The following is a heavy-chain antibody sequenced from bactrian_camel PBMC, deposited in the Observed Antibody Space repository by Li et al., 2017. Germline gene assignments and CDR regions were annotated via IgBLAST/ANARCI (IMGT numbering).Heavy chain of an antibody. CDR3: TTRPSYSPPDH. CDR1: GLTTNRAC. J-gene: IGHJ4*01. V-gene: IGHV3S55*01. Sequence: HVQLVESGGDSVQAGGSLRLSCVGNGLTTNRACMAWFRQAPGKEREAVASFDRGGSTSYADSAKGRYTISRDNGRKTLYLDLRVLETEDTAVYYCTTRPSYSPPDHWGQGTQVTVS. CDR2: FDRGGST. D-gene: IGHD7*01.